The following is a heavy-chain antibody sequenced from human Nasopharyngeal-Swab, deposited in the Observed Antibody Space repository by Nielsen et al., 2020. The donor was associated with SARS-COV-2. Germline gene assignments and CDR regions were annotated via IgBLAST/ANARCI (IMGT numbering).Heavy chain of an antibody. V-gene: IGHV4-4*07. CDR1: GDSIRTYY. D-gene: IGHD4-11*01. J-gene: IGHJ6*02. CDR3: ARGNTVTTGYYYDLDS. Sequence: SETLSLTCSVSGDSIRTYYWNWIRQPAGKGLEWVGRTYVGGSTNNPPSLEGRVTMSVDTSKNQFSLKLSSVTADDTAVYFCARGNTVTTGYYYDLDSWGQGTKVTVSS. CDR2: TYVGGST.